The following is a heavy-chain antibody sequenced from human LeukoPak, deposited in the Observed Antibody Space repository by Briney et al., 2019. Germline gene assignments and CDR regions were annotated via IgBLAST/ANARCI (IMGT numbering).Heavy chain of an antibody. J-gene: IGHJ4*02. CDR1: GFTFSSYA. Sequence: GGSLRLSCAASGFTFSSYAMSWVRQAPGKGLEWVSSISGSGGSTYYADSVKGRFTISRDNSKNTLYLQMYSLRAEDTAVYYCAKDGGLIVVVPAAHDYWGQGTLVTVSS. V-gene: IGHV3-23*01. D-gene: IGHD2-2*01. CDR2: ISGSGGST. CDR3: AKDGGLIVVVPAAHDY.